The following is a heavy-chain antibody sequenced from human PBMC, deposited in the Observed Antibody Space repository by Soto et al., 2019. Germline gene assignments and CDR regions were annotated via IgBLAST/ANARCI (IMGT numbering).Heavy chain of an antibody. Sequence: QVHLVESGGGVVQPGRSLRLSCEASGFTFNSYSMHWVRQPPGKGLEWLAAIWYDGTQKYYADSVKGRFIISRDNSKKTLYLEMNSLRAEDTAVYYCARAGGTTVTGLWHFDSWGQGTLVTVSS. J-gene: IGHJ4*02. CDR2: IWYDGTQK. V-gene: IGHV3-33*08. CDR1: GFTFNSYS. D-gene: IGHD4-17*01. CDR3: ARAGGTTVTGLWHFDS.